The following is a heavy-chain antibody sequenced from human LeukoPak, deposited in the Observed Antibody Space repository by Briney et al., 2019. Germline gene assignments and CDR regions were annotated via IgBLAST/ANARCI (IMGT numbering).Heavy chain of an antibody. J-gene: IGHJ4*02. Sequence: GGSLRLSCAASGFTFSSYWMHWVRHAPGKGLVWVSRINPDESTTTYADSVKGRFTISRDNAKNTLYLQMNSLRAEDTAVYYCARNTRTSFDIWGQGTLVTVSS. V-gene: IGHV3-74*01. CDR2: INPDESTT. CDR1: GFTFSSYW. D-gene: IGHD2-2*01. CDR3: ARNTRTSFDI.